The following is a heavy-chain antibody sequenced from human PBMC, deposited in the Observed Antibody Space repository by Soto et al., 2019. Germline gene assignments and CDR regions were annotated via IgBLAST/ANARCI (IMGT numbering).Heavy chain of an antibody. V-gene: IGHV3-23*04. CDR3: AKDRQPDGFWAFDH. CDR2: IYGGGDGI. D-gene: IGHD3-3*01. J-gene: IGHJ4*02. CDR1: GFPFSTYT. Sequence: EVQLVESGGGLVQPGGSLRLSCVGSGFPFSTYTMSWVRQAPGQGLEWLSGIYGGGDGISYADSVKGRFTISRDNSRSTVYLQMNSLRSDDTAIYYCAKDRQPDGFWAFDHWGRGTLIVVSS.